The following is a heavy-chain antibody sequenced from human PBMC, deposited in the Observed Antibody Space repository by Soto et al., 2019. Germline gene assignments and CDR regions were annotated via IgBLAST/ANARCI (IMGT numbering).Heavy chain of an antibody. CDR1: GGSISSGGYS. CDR2: IYHSGST. Sequence: LSLTCAVSGGSISSGGYSWSWIRQPPGKGLECIGYIYHSGSTYYNPSLKSRVTISVDRSKNQFSLKLSSVTAADTAVYYCARGPPLGFWGQGTLVTVSS. J-gene: IGHJ4*02. V-gene: IGHV4-30-2*01. CDR3: ARGPPLGF.